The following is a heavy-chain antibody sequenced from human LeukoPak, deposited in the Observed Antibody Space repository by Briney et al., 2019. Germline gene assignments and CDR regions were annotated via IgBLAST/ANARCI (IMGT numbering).Heavy chain of an antibody. V-gene: IGHV4-38-2*01. CDR2: IYHSRST. J-gene: IGHJ4*02. Sequence: SETLSLTCAVSGYSISSAYYWGWIRQPPGKGLEWIGSIYHSRSTYYNPSLKSRVTISVDTSKNQFSLKLSSVTAADTAVYYCARGDDIVLFDYWGQGTLVTVSS. CDR3: ARGDDIVLFDY. D-gene: IGHD2-15*01. CDR1: GYSISSAYY.